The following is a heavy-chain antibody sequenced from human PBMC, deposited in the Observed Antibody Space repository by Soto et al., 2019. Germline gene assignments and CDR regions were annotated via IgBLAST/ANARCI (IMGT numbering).Heavy chain of an antibody. CDR2: MYHDGNT. V-gene: IGHV4-38-2*02. CDR1: VYSISSGCF. Sequence: PSETLSLTCAVSVYSISSGCFWGCIRQPPGKGLEWIANMYHDGNTHYNPSLKSRVTMSVDTSKNQFSLKLNSVTAADTAVYYRARESYSGYHSYDYWGQGILVTVSS. J-gene: IGHJ4*02. CDR3: ARESYSGYHSYDY. D-gene: IGHD5-12*01.